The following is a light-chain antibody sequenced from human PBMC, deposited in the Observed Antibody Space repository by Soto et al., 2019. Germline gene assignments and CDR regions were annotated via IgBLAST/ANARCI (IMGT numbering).Light chain of an antibody. Sequence: EIGLTQSPATLSLSPGDRATLSCRASQSVSRYLAWYQQKPGQAPRLLIHDTSTRATGVPDTFSGSGSGTEFTRTISSLEPEDSAMYCCQQRFSWPPPVGGGTHVEIK. V-gene: IGKV3-11*01. CDR3: QQRFSWPPP. CDR2: DTS. CDR1: QSVSRY. J-gene: IGKJ4*01.